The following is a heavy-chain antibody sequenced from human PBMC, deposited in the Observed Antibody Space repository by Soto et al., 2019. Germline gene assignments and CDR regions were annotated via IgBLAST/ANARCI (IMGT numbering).Heavy chain of an antibody. CDR3: TTSATSGTTYGVY. CDR2: IKSKTDGETT. J-gene: IGHJ4*02. Sequence: EVQLVESGGALVKPGGSLRLSCAASGFTFSNAWMNWVRQAPGKGLEWVGRIKSKTDGETTDYGAPVKGRFTMSRDDSKNTLYLQMNSLKTEDAAVYYCTTSATSGTTYGVYWGQGTLVTVSS. V-gene: IGHV3-15*07. D-gene: IGHD1-1*01. CDR1: GFTFSNAW.